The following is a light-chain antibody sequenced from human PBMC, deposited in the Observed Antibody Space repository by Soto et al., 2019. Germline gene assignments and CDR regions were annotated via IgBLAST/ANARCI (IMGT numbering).Light chain of an antibody. V-gene: IGLV2-14*01. J-gene: IGLJ1*01. CDR2: DVS. CDR3: SSYTSSSTRV. CDR1: SSDVGGYNY. Sequence: QSALTQPASVSGSPGQSITISCTGXSSDVGGYNYVSWYQQHPGKAPKLMIYDVSNRPSGVSNRFSGSKSGNTASLTISGLQAEDETDYYCSSYTSSSTRVFGTGTKLTVL.